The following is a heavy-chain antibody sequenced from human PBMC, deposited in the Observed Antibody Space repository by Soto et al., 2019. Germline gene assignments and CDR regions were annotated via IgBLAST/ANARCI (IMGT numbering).Heavy chain of an antibody. CDR1: GYTFTKYA. V-gene: IGHV1-3*01. J-gene: IGHJ6*02. Sequence: QVQLVQSGAEVKKPGASVKISCKASGYTFTKYAIHWVRQAPGQRLEWLGWINAGNGNTKDSQKLEGRVTITRDTSARTAYMELSSLRSEDTAVYYCTRGRYFDWPTWNYGMDVWGQGTTVTVSS. CDR3: TRGRYFDWPTWNYGMDV. D-gene: IGHD3-9*01. CDR2: INAGNGNT.